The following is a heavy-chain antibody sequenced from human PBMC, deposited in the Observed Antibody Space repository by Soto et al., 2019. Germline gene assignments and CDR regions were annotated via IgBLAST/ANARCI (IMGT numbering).Heavy chain of an antibody. CDR1: GYTFTRYN. V-gene: IGHV1-3*01. CDR3: ARPKDYDACLDS. D-gene: IGHD3-22*01. J-gene: IGHJ1*01. CDR2: LNAGNGNT. Sequence: QVQLVQSGAEVKKPGASVKVSCKASGYTFTRYNMHWVRQAPGQRLEWMGWLNAGNGNTKYSQKFQGRVTITRDTPETNAYMEQSSLISADPAVYYCARPKDYDACLDSWGQGTLVTGSS.